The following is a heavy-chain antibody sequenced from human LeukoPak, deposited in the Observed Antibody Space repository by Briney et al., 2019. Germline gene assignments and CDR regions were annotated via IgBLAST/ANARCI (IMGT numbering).Heavy chain of an antibody. CDR3: ARSSNYADYYYYYMDV. CDR1: GYSFTSYW. J-gene: IGHJ6*03. D-gene: IGHD4-11*01. Sequence: GESLKISCKGSGYSFTSYWIGWVRQMPGKGLEWMGIIYPGDSDTRYSPSFQGQVTISADKSISTAYLQWSSLKASDTAMYYCARSSNYADYYYYYMDVWGKGTTVTVSS. V-gene: IGHV5-51*01. CDR2: IYPGDSDT.